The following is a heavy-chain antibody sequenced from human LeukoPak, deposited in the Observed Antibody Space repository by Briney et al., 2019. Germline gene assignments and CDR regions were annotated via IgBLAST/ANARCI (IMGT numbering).Heavy chain of an antibody. CDR2: IYYSGST. D-gene: IGHD3-22*01. CDR3: AINSGYYSPDTLDY. CDR1: GGSISSNSYY. Sequence: SETLSLTCAVSGGSISSNSYYWGWIRQPPGKGLEWIGSIYYSGSTNYNPSLKSRVTMSVDTSKNQFSLKLSSVTAADTAVYYCAINSGYYSPDTLDYWGQGTLVTVSS. J-gene: IGHJ4*02. V-gene: IGHV4-39*07.